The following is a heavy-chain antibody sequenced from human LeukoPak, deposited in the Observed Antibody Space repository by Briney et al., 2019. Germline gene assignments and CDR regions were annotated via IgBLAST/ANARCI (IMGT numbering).Heavy chain of an antibody. CDR2: IYSGGST. V-gene: IGHV3-53*01. D-gene: IGHD1-26*01. CDR3: ATSGNHYMGY. CDR1: GFTVSSNY. Sequence: TGGSLRLSCAASGFTVSSNYMSWVRQAPGKGLEWVSVIYSGGSTYYADSVKGRFTISRDNSKNSLYLQMNSLRAEDTAVYYCATSGNHYMGYWGQGTLVTVSS. J-gene: IGHJ4*02.